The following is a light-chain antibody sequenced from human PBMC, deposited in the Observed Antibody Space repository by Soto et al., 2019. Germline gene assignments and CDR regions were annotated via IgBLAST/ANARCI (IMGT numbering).Light chain of an antibody. J-gene: IGKJ1*01. CDR1: QSVGSY. V-gene: IGKV3-11*01. Sequence: EVVLTQSPATLSLSPGERATLSCRASQSVGSYLAWYQHKPGQPPRLLIYDASNSATGIPARFSGSGSGTDFTLTISSLEPEDFAVYYCQQRSNWPPTWTFGQGTKVEIK. CDR2: DAS. CDR3: QQRSNWPPTWT.